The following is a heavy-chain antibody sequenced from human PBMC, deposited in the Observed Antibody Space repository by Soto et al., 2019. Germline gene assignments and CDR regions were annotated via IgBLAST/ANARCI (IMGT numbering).Heavy chain of an antibody. J-gene: IGHJ6*01. CDR1: GYTFTSYG. D-gene: IGHD5-12*01. V-gene: IGHV1-18*04. CDR2: ISAYNGNT. CDR3: ARAGVATITIFYYGMEV. Sequence: ASVKVSCKASGYTFTSYGISWVRQAPGQGLEWMGWISAYNGNTNYAQKLQGRVTMTTDTSTSTAYMELRSLRSDDTAVYYCARAGVATITIFYYGMEVWGQGTTVNVSS.